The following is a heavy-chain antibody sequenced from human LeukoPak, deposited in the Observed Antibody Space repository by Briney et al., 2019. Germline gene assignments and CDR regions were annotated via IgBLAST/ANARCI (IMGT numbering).Heavy chain of an antibody. J-gene: IGHJ4*02. Sequence: PSETLSLTCTVSGASISGSRYYWGWIRQPPGKGLEWIGNIYYTGPTYYNPSLKSRVTISVDTSKNQFSLKLTSVTAADTAVYYCARGVLLWFGESRLLDYWGQGTLVTVSS. V-gene: IGHV4-39*07. D-gene: IGHD3-10*01. CDR2: IYYTGPT. CDR3: ARGVLLWFGESRLLDY. CDR1: GASISGSRYY.